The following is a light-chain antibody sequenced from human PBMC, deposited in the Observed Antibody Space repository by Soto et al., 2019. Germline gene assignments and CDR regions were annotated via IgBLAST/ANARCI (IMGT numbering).Light chain of an antibody. CDR3: HQYHTSPLM. CDR2: GAS. CDR1: QSVRSNY. Sequence: EIVLTQSPGTLSLSPEERATLACRASQSVRSNYLAWYQQKPGQAPRLLIYGASTRATGVPDRFSGSGSGTDFTLTISRLEPEDLAVYYCHQYHTSPLMFGQGTKVEIK. V-gene: IGKV3-20*01. J-gene: IGKJ1*01.